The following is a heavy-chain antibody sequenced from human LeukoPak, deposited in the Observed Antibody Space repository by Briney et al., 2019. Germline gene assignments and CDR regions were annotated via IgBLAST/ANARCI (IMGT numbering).Heavy chain of an antibody. CDR2: ISSSSSYI. V-gene: IGHV3-21*01. CDR3: ARALAAAADY. CDR1: GFTFSSYS. D-gene: IGHD6-13*01. J-gene: IGHJ4*02. Sequence: GGSLRLSCAASGFTFSSYSTNWVRQAPGKGLEWVSSISSSSSYIYYADSVKGRLTISRDNAKNSLYLQMNSLRAEDTAVYYCARALAAAADYWGQGTLVTVSS.